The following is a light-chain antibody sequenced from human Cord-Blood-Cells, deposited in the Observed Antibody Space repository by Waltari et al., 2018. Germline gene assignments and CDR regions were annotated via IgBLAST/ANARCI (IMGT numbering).Light chain of an antibody. V-gene: IGKV3-20*01. CDR1: QSVSSSY. CDR2: GAS. Sequence: EIVLTQSPGTLSLSPGERATLSCRASQSVSSSYLAWYQQKPGQAPRLLIYGASSRATGIPDRFCGSGSGTDFTLTISRLEPEDFAVYYCQQYGSSPRTFGQGTKLEIK. J-gene: IGKJ2*01. CDR3: QQYGSSPRT.